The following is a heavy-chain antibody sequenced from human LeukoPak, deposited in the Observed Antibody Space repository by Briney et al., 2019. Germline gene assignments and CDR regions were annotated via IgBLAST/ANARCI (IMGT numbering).Heavy chain of an antibody. V-gene: IGHV3-66*01. CDR2: IYSSGIT. CDR3: AGDPCSGGSCYSTFDC. J-gene: IGHJ4*02. Sequence: GGSLRLSCAASGFTVSRNYMSWVRQAPGKGLEWVSVIYSSGITYYADSVKGRFTVSRDSSKNTLYLQMDSLRAEDTAVYYCAGDPCSGGSCYSTFDCWGQGTLVTVAS. CDR1: GFTVSRNY. D-gene: IGHD2-15*01.